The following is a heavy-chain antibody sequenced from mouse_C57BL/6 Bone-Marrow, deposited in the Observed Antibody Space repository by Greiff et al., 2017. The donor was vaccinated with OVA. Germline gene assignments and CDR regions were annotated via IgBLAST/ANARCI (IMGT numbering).Heavy chain of an antibody. CDR1: GYSFTGYY. V-gene: IGHV1-42*01. Sequence: VQLQHSGPELVKPGASVKISCKASGYSFTGYYMNWVKQSPEKSLEWIGEINPSTGGTTYNQKFKAKATLTVDKSSSTAYMQLKSLTSEDSAVYYCARVYDGYYPDYWGQGTTLTVSS. CDR3: ARVYDGYYPDY. CDR2: INPSTGGT. J-gene: IGHJ2*01. D-gene: IGHD2-3*01.